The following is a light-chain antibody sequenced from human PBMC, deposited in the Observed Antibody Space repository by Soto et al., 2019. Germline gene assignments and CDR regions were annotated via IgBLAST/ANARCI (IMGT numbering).Light chain of an antibody. CDR1: QGISSY. Sequence: DIQLTQSPSFLSASVGDRVTITCRASQGISSYLAWFQQKPGRAPKLLVYAASTLQSGVPSRFSGSGSGTEFTLTISSLQPEDCATYYCQQRKDYPLTFGGGGKVDI. V-gene: IGKV1-9*01. CDR3: QQRKDYPLT. CDR2: AAS. J-gene: IGKJ4*01.